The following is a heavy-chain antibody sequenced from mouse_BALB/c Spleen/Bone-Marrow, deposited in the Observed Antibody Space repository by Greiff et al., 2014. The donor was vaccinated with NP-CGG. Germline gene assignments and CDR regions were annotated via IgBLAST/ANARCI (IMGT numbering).Heavy chain of an antibody. J-gene: IGHJ3*01. CDR1: GFNIKDTY. CDR2: IDPANGNT. CDR3: ARWGITTGFAY. D-gene: IGHD2-4*01. V-gene: IGHV14-3*02. Sequence: EVQGMESGAELVKPGASVKLSCTASGFNIKDTYMHWVKQRPEQGLEWIGRIDPANGNTKYDPKFQGKATITADTSSNTAYLQLSSLTSEDTAVYYCARWGITTGFAYWGQGTLVTVSA.